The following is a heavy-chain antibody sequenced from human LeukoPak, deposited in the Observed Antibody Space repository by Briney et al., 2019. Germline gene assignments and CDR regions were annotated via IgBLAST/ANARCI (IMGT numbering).Heavy chain of an antibody. J-gene: IGHJ3*02. CDR3: ARHCCSGPAKRVSDI. CDR2: ISYSGNT. CDR1: GGSIISSDYH. V-gene: IGHV4-39*01. Sequence: KTSETLSLTCTVSGGSIISSDYHWGWVRQPPGKGLEWIGTISYSGNTDYNPSLRSRVTISVDTSNNQFSLRLGSVTAADTAVYHCARHCCSGPAKRVSDIWGQGTMVTVSS. D-gene: IGHD2-15*01.